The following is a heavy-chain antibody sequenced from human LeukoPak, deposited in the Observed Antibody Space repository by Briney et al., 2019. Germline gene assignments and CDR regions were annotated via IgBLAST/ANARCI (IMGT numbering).Heavy chain of an antibody. CDR3: ARVKGSGSYYNLLGVWYFDY. V-gene: IGHV1-69*13. Sequence: SVKVSCKASGGTFSSYAISWVRQAPGQGLEWMGGIIPIFGTANYAQKFQGRVTITADESTSTAYMELSSLRSEDTAVYYCARVKGSGSYYNLLGVWYFDYWGQGTLVTVSS. CDR1: GGTFSSYA. J-gene: IGHJ4*02. D-gene: IGHD3-10*01. CDR2: IIPIFGTA.